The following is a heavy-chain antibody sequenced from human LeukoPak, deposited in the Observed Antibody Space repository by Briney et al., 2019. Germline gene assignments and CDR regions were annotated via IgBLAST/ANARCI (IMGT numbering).Heavy chain of an antibody. J-gene: IGHJ4*02. V-gene: IGHV4-59*12. Sequence: PSETLSLTCTVSGGSISSYYWSWIRQPPGKGLEWIGYIYYSGSTYYNPSLKSRVTISVDTSKNQFSLKLSSVTAADTAVYYCARAGRYGSGDWGQGTLVTVSS. D-gene: IGHD3-10*01. CDR2: IYYSGST. CDR3: ARAGRYGSGD. CDR1: GGSISSYY.